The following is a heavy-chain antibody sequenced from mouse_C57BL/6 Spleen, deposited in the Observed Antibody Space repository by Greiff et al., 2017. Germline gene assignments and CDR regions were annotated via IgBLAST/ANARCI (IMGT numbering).Heavy chain of an antibody. V-gene: IGHV5-17*01. D-gene: IGHD2-1*01. CDR2: ISSGSSTI. J-gene: IGHJ2*01. CDR1: GFTFSDYG. Sequence: EVKLMESGGGLVKPGGSLKLSCAASGFTFSDYGMHWVRQAPEKGLEWVAYISSGSSTIYYADTVKGRFTISRDNAKNTLFLQMTSLRSEDTAMYYCARPRNYAYYFDYWGQGTTLTVSS. CDR3: ARPRNYAYYFDY.